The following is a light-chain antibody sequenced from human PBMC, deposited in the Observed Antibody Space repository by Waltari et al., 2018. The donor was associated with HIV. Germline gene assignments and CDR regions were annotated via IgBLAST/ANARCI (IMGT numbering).Light chain of an antibody. CDR3: QQYGTSPYT. V-gene: IGKV3-20*01. CDR1: RSVSSNY. CDR2: AAS. Sequence: ENVLTQSPGTLSLSPGERATLSCRASRSVSSNYLTRYQQRPGQAPRRLIYAASTRATAIPDRFSGSWSGTDFTRTISRLEPEDFAVYYCQQYGTSPYTFGQGTKVEI. J-gene: IGKJ2*01.